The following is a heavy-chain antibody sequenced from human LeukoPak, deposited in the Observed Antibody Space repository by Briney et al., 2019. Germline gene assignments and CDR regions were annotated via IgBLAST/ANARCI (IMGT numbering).Heavy chain of an antibody. CDR1: GFTFDDYA. V-gene: IGHV3-9*01. D-gene: IGHD4-23*01. CDR2: ISWNSGSI. J-gene: IGHJ4*02. Sequence: PGRSLRLPCAASGFTFDDYAMHWVRQAPGKGLEWVSGISWNSGSIDYADSVKGRFTISRDNAKNSLYLQMNSLRAEDTAFYYCAKAEGFFGGYYDHWGQGTLVTVSS. CDR3: AKAEGFFGGYYDH.